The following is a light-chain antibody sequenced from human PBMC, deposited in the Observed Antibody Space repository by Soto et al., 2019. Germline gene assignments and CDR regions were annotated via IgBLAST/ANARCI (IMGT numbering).Light chain of an antibody. CDR3: SSYTSSSRFV. CDR1: SSDVGGYNY. CDR2: DVI. Sequence: QSVLTQPASVSGSPGQSITISCTGTSSDVGGYNYVSWYQQHPGKVPKLMIYDVITRPSGASTRFSGSKSGNTASLTISGLQAEDEADYYCSSYTSSSRFVFGTGTKVTVI. J-gene: IGLJ1*01. V-gene: IGLV2-14*03.